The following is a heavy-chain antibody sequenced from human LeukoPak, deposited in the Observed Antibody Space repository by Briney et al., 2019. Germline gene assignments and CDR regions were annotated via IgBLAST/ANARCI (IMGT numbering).Heavy chain of an antibody. V-gene: IGHV3-23*01. CDR1: GFTFSSYG. CDR2: ISGSGSST. CDR3: AKDKTMPRGSIKPVDY. D-gene: IGHD3-10*01. Sequence: GGSLRLSCATSGFTFSSYGMIWVRQAPGKGLEWVSAISGSGSSTYYADSVKGRFTISRDNSKNTLYLQMNSLRAEDTAIYYCAKDKTMPRGSIKPVDYWGQGTLVTVSS. J-gene: IGHJ4*02.